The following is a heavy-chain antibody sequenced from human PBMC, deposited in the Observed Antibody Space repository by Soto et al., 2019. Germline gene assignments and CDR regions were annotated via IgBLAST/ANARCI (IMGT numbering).Heavy chain of an antibody. Sequence: QVQLVQSGAEVKKPGSSVKVSCKASGGTFSSYTISWVRQAPGQGLEWMGRIIPILGIANYAQKFQGRVTITADKSTSTAYMELSSLRSEDTAVYYCARESGIDWLPPNDAFDIWGQGTMVTVSS. V-gene: IGHV1-69*08. CDR1: GGTFSSYT. J-gene: IGHJ3*02. CDR2: IIPILGIA. CDR3: ARESGIDWLPPNDAFDI. D-gene: IGHD3-9*01.